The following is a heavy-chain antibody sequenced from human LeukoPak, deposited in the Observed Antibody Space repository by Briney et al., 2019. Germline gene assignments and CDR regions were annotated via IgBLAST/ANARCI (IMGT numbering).Heavy chain of an antibody. Sequence: PSQTLSLTCTVSGGSISSDNYQWSWIRQPPGKGLEWIGYINYSGSTYYNPSLKSRVTISVDTSKNHLSLRLSSVTAADTAVYYCARYGSGSTWFDPWGRGTLVTVSS. J-gene: IGHJ5*02. D-gene: IGHD3-10*01. CDR2: INYSGST. CDR1: GGSISSDNYQ. CDR3: ARYGSGSTWFDP. V-gene: IGHV4-30-4*01.